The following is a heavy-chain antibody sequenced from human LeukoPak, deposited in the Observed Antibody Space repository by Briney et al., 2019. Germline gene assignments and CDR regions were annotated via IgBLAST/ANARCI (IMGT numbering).Heavy chain of an antibody. CDR3: ARARDYGGNSADY. Sequence: GASVKVSCKASGYTFSRYYIHWVRQAPGQGPEWMGIINPSGGTTSYAQKFQGRVTMTRDTSTSTVYMELSSLRSEDTAVYSCARARDYGGNSADYWGQGTLVTVSS. CDR1: GYTFSRYY. CDR2: INPSGGTT. D-gene: IGHD4-23*01. V-gene: IGHV1-46*01. J-gene: IGHJ4*02.